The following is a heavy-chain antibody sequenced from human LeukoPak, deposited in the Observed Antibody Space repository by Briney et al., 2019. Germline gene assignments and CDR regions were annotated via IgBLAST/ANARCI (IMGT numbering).Heavy chain of an antibody. Sequence: PSQTLSLTCTVSGGSISSGDYYWSWIRQPPGKGLEWIGYIYYSGSTYYNPSLKSRVTISVDTSKNQFSLKLSSVTAADTAAYYCARGVSRGTLYCSGGSCYSYGMDVWGQGTTVTVS. J-gene: IGHJ6*02. D-gene: IGHD2-15*01. CDR1: GGSISSGDYY. V-gene: IGHV4-30-4*01. CDR3: ARGVSRGTLYCSGGSCYSYGMDV. CDR2: IYYSGST.